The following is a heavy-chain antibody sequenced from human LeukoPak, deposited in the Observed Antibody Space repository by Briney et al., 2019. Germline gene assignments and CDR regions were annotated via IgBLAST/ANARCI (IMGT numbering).Heavy chain of an antibody. CDR2: TRNKANSYTT. Sequence: GGSLRLSCAASGFTFSDHYTDWVRQAPGKGLEWVGRTRNKANSYTTEYAASVKGRFTISRDDSKNSLYLQMNSLKTEDTAVYYCARVLGYYDSSGYYYVGYFDYWGQGTLVTVSS. J-gene: IGHJ4*02. CDR3: ARVLGYYDSSGYYYVGYFDY. CDR1: GFTFSDHY. V-gene: IGHV3-72*01. D-gene: IGHD3-22*01.